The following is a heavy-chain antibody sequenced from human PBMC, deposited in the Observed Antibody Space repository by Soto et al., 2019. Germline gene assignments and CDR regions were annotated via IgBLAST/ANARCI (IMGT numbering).Heavy chain of an antibody. CDR1: GGSISSSSYY. V-gene: IGHV4-39*01. Sequence: QLQLQESGPGLLKPSETLSLTCTVSGGSISSSSYYWGWIRQPPGKGLEWIGNIYYSGSTYYNPSLKSRVTISVDTSKNQFSLNLSSVTAADTAVYYCSRLAKGDVWSDRDYWGHGTLVTVSS. J-gene: IGHJ4*01. CDR3: SRLAKGDVWSDRDY. CDR2: IYYSGST. D-gene: IGHD3-3*01.